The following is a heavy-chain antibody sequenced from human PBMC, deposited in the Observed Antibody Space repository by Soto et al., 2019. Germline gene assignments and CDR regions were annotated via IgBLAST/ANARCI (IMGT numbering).Heavy chain of an antibody. Sequence: QVQLVESGGGVVQPGQSLRLSCAASGFSVSNYGMHWVRQAPGKGLEWVAVVWKDGNTKHYGDSVKGRFTISRDNSKNTLELQMSSMIGEDTAVYYCAMGEAWTDEAFDIWGEGTMVTVSS. CDR1: GFSVSNYG. CDR3: AMGEAWTDEAFDI. J-gene: IGHJ3*02. D-gene: IGHD1-26*01. CDR2: VWKDGNTK. V-gene: IGHV3-33*01.